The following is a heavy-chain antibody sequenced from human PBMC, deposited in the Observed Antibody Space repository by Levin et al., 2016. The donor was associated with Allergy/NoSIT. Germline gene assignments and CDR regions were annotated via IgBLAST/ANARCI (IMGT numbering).Heavy chain of an antibody. Sequence: WIRQPPGKALEWLARIDWDDDKYYNTSLKTRLTISKDTSKNEVVLTVTNMDPVDTATYYCARVHGYNYETRGSYHYYNYGMDVWGQGTTVTVSS. V-gene: IGHV2-70*11. CDR2: IDWDDDK. D-gene: IGHD3-22*01. J-gene: IGHJ6*02. CDR3: ARVHGYNYETRGSYHYYNYGMDV.